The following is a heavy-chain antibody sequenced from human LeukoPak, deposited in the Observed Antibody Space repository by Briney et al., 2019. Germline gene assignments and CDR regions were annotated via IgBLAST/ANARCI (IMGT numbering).Heavy chain of an antibody. CDR3: ARESYDWSGHFPRDFDY. V-gene: IGHV3-21*01. D-gene: IGHD3-3*01. Sequence: GGSLRLSCAASGFTFSIHGMNRVRQAPGKGLEWVASVSSRSTYTHFADSVKGRFTIYRDDADESLFLHMNGLRVEDTAVYYCARESYDWSGHFPRDFDYWGQGTLVTVSS. CDR1: GFTFSIHG. J-gene: IGHJ4*02. CDR2: VSSRSTYT.